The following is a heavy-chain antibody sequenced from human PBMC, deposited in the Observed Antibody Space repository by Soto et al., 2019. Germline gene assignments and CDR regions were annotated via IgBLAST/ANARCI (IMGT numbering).Heavy chain of an antibody. CDR3: ARGKNFRYDGPPVLRFLEWLDRSALQGDAFDI. V-gene: IGHV1-8*01. CDR2: MNPNSGNT. Sequence: AASVKVSCKASGYTFTSYDINWVRQATGQGLEWMGWMNPNSGNTGYAQKFQGRVTMTRNTSISTAYMELSSLRSEDTAVYYCARGKNFRYDGPPVLRFLEWLDRSALQGDAFDIWGQGTMVTVSS. CDR1: GYTFTSYD. D-gene: IGHD3-3*01. J-gene: IGHJ3*02.